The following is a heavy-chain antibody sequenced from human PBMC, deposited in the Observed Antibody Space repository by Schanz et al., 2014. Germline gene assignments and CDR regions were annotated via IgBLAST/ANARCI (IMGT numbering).Heavy chain of an antibody. CDR1: GASISGSSDY. J-gene: IGHJ3*02. Sequence: QLQLQESGPGLVKPSETLSLTCTVSGASISGSSDYWGWIRQSPGKGLEWIGNIYYTGTTYYNPSLKSQVSISLDTPKNQFSLKLPSVTAADTAVFYCARRDNYLSAFDIWGQGTMVTVSS. CDR2: IYYTGTT. D-gene: IGHD4-4*01. CDR3: ARRDNYLSAFDI. V-gene: IGHV4-39*01.